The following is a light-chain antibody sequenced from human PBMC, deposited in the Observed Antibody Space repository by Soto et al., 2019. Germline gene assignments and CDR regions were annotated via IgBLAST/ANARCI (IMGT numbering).Light chain of an antibody. J-gene: IGKJ1*01. CDR1: QGIGND. Sequence: DIQMTQSPSSLSASVGDRVTITCRASQGIGNDLVWFQQRPGNAPKPLIYAASSLQSGVPSRFSGSGSGTEFTLTINSLQPEDSATYYCLQHRLYPWTFGPGTKVEIK. CDR2: AAS. V-gene: IGKV1-17*01. CDR3: LQHRLYPWT.